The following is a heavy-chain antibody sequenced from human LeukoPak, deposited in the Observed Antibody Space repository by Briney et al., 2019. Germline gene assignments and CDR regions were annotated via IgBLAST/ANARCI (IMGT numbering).Heavy chain of an antibody. D-gene: IGHD6-6*01. CDR2: IYYSGST. V-gene: IGHV4-30-4*08. CDR1: GGSISSGDYY. J-gene: IGHJ5*02. Sequence: SETLSLTCTVSGGSISSGDYYWSWIRQPPGKGLEWIGYIYYSGSTDYNPSLKSRVTISVDTSKNQFSLKLSSVTAADTAVYYCARLSYSSSSCWFDPWGQGTLVTVSS. CDR3: ARLSYSSSSCWFDP.